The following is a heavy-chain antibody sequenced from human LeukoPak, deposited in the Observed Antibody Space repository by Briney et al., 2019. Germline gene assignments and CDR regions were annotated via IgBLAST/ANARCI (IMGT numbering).Heavy chain of an antibody. Sequence: GGSLRLSCAASGFTFSSYSMNWVRQAPGKGLEWVSSISSSSSYIYYADSVKGRFTISRDNAKNSLYLQMNSLRAEDTAVYYCARISGYSSGWYPFDYWGQGTLVTVSS. D-gene: IGHD6-19*01. V-gene: IGHV3-21*01. CDR2: ISSSSSYI. J-gene: IGHJ4*02. CDR1: GFTFSSYS. CDR3: ARISGYSSGWYPFDY.